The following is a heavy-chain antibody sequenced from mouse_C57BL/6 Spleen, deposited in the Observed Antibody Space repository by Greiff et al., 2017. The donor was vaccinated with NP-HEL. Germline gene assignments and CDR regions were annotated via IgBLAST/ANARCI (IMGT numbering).Heavy chain of an antibody. V-gene: IGHV5-17*01. J-gene: IGHJ2*01. CDR3: AMVVATGFDY. CDR2: ISSGSSTI. Sequence: DVQLVESGGGLVKPGGSLKLSCAASGFTFSDYGMHWVRQAPEKGLEWVAYISSGSSTIYYADTVKGRFTISRDNAKNTLFLQMTSLRSEDTAMYYCAMVVATGFDYWGQGTTLTVSS. D-gene: IGHD1-1*01. CDR1: GFTFSDYG.